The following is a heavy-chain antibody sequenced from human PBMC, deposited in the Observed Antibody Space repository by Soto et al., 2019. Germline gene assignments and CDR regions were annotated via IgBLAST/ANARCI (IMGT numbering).Heavy chain of an antibody. Sequence: GASVKVSCKASGYTFTSYDINWVRQATGQGLEWMGRTIPILGIANYAQKFQGRVTITADKSTSTAYMELSSLRSEDTAVYYCASGTRAAYHHAFDIWGQGTMVTVSS. V-gene: IGHV1-69*04. CDR1: GYTFTSYD. J-gene: IGHJ3*02. CDR2: TIPILGIA. D-gene: IGHD2-15*01. CDR3: ASGTRAAYHHAFDI.